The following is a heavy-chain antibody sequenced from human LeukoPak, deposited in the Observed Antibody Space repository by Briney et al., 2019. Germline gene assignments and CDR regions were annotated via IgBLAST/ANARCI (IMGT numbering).Heavy chain of an antibody. V-gene: IGHV3-30-3*01. CDR2: ISYDGSNK. Sequence: GGSLRLSCAASGFTFSSYAMHWVRQAPGKGLEWVAVISYDGSNKYYADSVKGRFTISRDNSKNTLYLQMNSLRAEDTAVYYCARDGFSSSFGPYFDYWGQGTLVTVSS. CDR3: ARDGFSSSFGPYFDY. CDR1: GFTFSSYA. D-gene: IGHD6-13*01. J-gene: IGHJ4*02.